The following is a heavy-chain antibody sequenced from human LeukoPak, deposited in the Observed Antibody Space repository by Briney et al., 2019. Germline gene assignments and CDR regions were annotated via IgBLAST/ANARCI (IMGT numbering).Heavy chain of an antibody. CDR1: TFTFSSLW. Sequence: GSLTLSCAASTFTFSSLWMHWDRHALGEGLVWVSRIKSDGNTNYPDSVRGRFTISTDNAKNTVSLQMNSLRAEDTGVYFCARAPSEIGGYYPEYFRHWGQGTLVTASS. V-gene: IGHV3-74*01. CDR2: IKSDGNT. CDR3: ARAPSEIGGYYPEYFRH. J-gene: IGHJ1*01. D-gene: IGHD3-22*01.